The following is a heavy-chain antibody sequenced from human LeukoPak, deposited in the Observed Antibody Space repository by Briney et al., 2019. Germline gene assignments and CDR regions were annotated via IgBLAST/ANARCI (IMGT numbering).Heavy chain of an antibody. D-gene: IGHD4-17*01. V-gene: IGHV3-21*01. CDR3: ARDYGDYDVAAFDI. CDR2: ISSSSSYI. CDR1: GFTFSSYS. J-gene: IGHJ3*02. Sequence: GGSLRLSCAASGFTFSSYSMNWVRQAPGKGLEWVSSISSSSSYIYYADSVKGRFTISRDNAKNSLYLQMNSLGAEDTAVYYCARDYGDYDVAAFDIWGQGTMVTVSS.